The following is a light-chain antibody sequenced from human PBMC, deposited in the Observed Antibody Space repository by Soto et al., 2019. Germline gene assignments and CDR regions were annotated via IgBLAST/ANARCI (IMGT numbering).Light chain of an antibody. CDR2: DAS. Sequence: DFQMTQSPSSLCASVGDRVPITCQASQDISDYLNWYQQRQGRAPKLLIYDASNLETGVPSRFSGSGSGTDFTLPISSLQPEDIETYYCQQYDNVPLTFGGGTKVDIK. CDR3: QQYDNVPLT. V-gene: IGKV1-33*01. J-gene: IGKJ4*01. CDR1: QDISDY.